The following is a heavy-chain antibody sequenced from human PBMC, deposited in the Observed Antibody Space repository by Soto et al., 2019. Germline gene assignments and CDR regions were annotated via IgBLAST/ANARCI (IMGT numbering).Heavy chain of an antibody. V-gene: IGHV3-23*01. J-gene: IGHJ4*02. D-gene: IGHD2-15*01. CDR1: GFTFSDYA. CDR2: ITGSGGST. Sequence: EVQLLESGGGLVQPGGSLRLSCAASGFTFSDYAMNWVRQAPGKGLEWVSAITGSGGSTYYADSVRGRFTISRDNSKNTQYLQMNSLRAEDTAVYYCARAAGEYCSGGSCPVDYWGQGTLVTVSS. CDR3: ARAAGEYCSGGSCPVDY.